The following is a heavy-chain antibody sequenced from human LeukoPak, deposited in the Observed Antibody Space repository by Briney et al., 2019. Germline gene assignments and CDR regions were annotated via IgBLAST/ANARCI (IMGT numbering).Heavy chain of an antibody. CDR3: ARGGKYSGRGSDY. D-gene: IGHD1-26*01. CDR1: GFTFSSYS. J-gene: IGHJ4*02. V-gene: IGHV3-21*01. CDR2: ISSSSSYI. Sequence: GGSLRLSCAASGFTFSSYSMNWVRQTPGKGLEWVSSISSSSSYIYYADSVKGRFTISRDNAKNSLYLQMNSLRAEDTAVYYCARGGKYSGRGSDYWGQGTLVTVSS.